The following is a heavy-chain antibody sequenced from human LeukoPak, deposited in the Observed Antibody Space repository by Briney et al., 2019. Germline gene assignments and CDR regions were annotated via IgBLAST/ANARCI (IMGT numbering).Heavy chain of an antibody. Sequence: GGSLRLSCAASGITFSSYAMSWVRQAPGKGLEWVSAISGSGGSTYYADSVKGRFTISRDNSENTLYLQMNSLRAEDTAVYYCATSSLRNTILDYWGQGTLVTVSS. CDR3: ATSSLRNTILDY. CDR2: ISGSGGST. V-gene: IGHV3-23*01. CDR1: GITFSSYA. D-gene: IGHD3-3*01. J-gene: IGHJ4*02.